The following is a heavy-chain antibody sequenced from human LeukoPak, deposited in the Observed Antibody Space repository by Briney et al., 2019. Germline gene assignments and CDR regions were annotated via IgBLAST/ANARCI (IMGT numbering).Heavy chain of an antibody. J-gene: IGHJ4*02. CDR2: IPYSGST. V-gene: IGHV4-34*01. Sequence: PSETLSPTCAVYGGSFSSYYWGWIRQPPGKGLEWIGTIPYSGSTYYSPSLKSRVTITVDTSKNQFSLKLISVTAADTAVYYCARANPQLGYWGQGTLVTVSS. CDR1: GGSFSSYY. CDR3: ARANPQLGY. D-gene: IGHD5-24*01.